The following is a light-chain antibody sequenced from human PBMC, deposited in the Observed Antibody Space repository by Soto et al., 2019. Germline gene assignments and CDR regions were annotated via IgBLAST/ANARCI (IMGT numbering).Light chain of an antibody. V-gene: IGLV2-23*01. Sequence: QSVLTQPASVSESPGQSITISCTGTSSDVESYKLVSWYQQHPDKAPKLIIYEGNKRPSGVSNRFSGSKSGNTASLTISELQAEDDADYYCCSYAGSTTFYVFGTGTKVTV. CDR1: SSDVESYKL. J-gene: IGLJ1*01. CDR3: CSYAGSTTFYV. CDR2: EGN.